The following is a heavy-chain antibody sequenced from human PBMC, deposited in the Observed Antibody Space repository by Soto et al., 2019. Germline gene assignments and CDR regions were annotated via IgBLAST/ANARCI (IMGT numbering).Heavy chain of an antibody. Sequence: TLSITCTVSGGSISNCGRYWSCVRQHQGKGQEWIGYIYYSWSTYYNPSLKSRVTISVDTSKNQFSLKLSSVTAADTAVYYCAGDNTSWFDPWGRGTLVTGSS. J-gene: IGHJ5*02. CDR1: GGSISNCGRY. V-gene: IGHV4-31*03. CDR2: IYYSWST. D-gene: IGHD3-9*01. CDR3: AGDNTSWFDP.